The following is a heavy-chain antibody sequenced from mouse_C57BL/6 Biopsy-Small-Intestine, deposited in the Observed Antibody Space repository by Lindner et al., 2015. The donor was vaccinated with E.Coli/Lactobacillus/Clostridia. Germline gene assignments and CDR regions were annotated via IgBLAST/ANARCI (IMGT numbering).Heavy chain of an antibody. CDR3: ARDVARDSGHTYGMGRYFQH. CDR2: ISVYDGSM. CDR1: GYTFSSYA. J-gene: IGHJ2*01. Sequence: SVKVSCKASGYTFSSYAIRWLRQAPGQGLEWMGWISVYDGSMKFAEKFQGRVTMTTDMSTTTAYMELRSLTSDDTAIYYCARDVARDSGHTYGMGRYFQHWGQGTLVTVSS. V-gene: IGHV1-14*01. D-gene: IGHD2-1*01.